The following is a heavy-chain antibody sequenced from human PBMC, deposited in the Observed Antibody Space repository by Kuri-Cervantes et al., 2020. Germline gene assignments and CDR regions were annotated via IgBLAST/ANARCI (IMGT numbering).Heavy chain of an antibody. D-gene: IGHD2-15*01. CDR2: IKSKTDGGTT. CDR3: TTSDIVVVVAAYYYMDV. CDR1: GFTFSNAW. J-gene: IGHJ6*03. V-gene: IGHV3-15*01. Sequence: GESLKISCAASGFTFSNAWMSWVRQAPGKGLEWVGRIKSKTDGGTTDYAAPVKGRFTISRDDSKNTLYLQMNSLKTEDTAVYYCTTSDIVVVVAAYYYMDVWGKGTTVTVSS.